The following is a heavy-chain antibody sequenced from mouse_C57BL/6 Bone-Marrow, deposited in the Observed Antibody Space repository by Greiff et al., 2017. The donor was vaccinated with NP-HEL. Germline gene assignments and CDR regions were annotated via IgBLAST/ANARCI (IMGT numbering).Heavy chain of an antibody. CDR2: INPNNGGT. V-gene: IGHV1-26*01. D-gene: IGHD2-4*01. Sequence: EVQLQQSGPELVKPGASVKISCKASGYTFTDYYVNWVKQSHGKSLEWIGAINPNNGGTSYNQKFKGKATLTVDKSSSTAYMELRSLTSEDSAVYYCARATYYDYDGAMDYWGQGTSVTVSS. J-gene: IGHJ4*01. CDR1: GYTFTDYY. CDR3: ARATYYDYDGAMDY.